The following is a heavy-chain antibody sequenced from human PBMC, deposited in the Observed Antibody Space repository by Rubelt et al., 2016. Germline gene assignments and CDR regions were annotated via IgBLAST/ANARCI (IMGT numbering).Heavy chain of an antibody. Sequence: QVQLVESGGGVVQPGRSLRLSCAASGFTFSSYGMHWVRQAPGKGLEWVAVIWSDGSNKYYADSVRGRFTISRDNSKNTLDLQMNSLRAEDTAVYYCASASYYYDSSGYLPRHLDYYYGMDVWGQGTTVTVSS. J-gene: IGHJ6*02. CDR1: GFTFSSYG. V-gene: IGHV3-33*01. CDR3: ASASYYYDSSGYLPRHLDYYYGMDV. CDR2: IWSDGSNK. D-gene: IGHD3-22*01.